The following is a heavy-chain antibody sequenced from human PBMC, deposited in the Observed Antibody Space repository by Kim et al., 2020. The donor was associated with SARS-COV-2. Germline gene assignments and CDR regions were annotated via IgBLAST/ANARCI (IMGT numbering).Heavy chain of an antibody. D-gene: IGHD5-18*01. Sequence: GGSLRLSCAASGFTFSTYWMTWVRQAPGKGLEWVANIKQNGGEKYYVDSVKGRFTISRDNAKNSLFLQMNSLRAEDTAVYFCARVVKLSGIQLWSSVYYYGMDVWGQGTTVTVSS. V-gene: IGHV3-7*03. CDR2: IKQNGGEK. CDR3: ARVVKLSGIQLWSSVYYYGMDV. CDR1: GFTFSTYW. J-gene: IGHJ6*02.